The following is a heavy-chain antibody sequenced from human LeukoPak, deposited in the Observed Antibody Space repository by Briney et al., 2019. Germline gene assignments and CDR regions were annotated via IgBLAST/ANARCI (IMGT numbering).Heavy chain of an antibody. CDR2: LSDGGAGT. J-gene: IGHJ4*02. V-gene: IGHV3-23*01. D-gene: IGHD5-18*01. CDR3: AKDLGYSYGCFDY. CDR1: GFTFASYA. Sequence: PGGSLRLSCAASGFTFASYAMSWVRQAPGKGLEWVSGLSDGGAGTYYADSVKGRFTISRDNSKNTLYLQMNSLRAEDTALYYCAKDLGYSYGCFDYWGQGTLVTVSS.